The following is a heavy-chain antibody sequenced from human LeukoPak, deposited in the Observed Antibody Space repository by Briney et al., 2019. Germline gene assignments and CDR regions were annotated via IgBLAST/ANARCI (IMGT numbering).Heavy chain of an antibody. CDR2: IYYSGST. J-gene: IGHJ4*02. CDR1: GGSISSYY. CDR3: ARHVSLSSGLDY. V-gene: IGHV4-59*08. D-gene: IGHD6-25*01. Sequence: PSETLSLTCTVSGGSISSYYWSWIRQPPGKGLEWIGYIYYSGSTNYNPSLKSRVTISVDTSKNQFSLKLSSVTAADTAVYYCARHVSLSSGLDYWGQGTLVTVSS.